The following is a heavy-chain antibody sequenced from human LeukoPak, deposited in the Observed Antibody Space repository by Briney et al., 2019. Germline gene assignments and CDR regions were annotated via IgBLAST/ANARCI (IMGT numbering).Heavy chain of an antibody. CDR2: INPNSGGT. CDR3: ARQTGYVGVSAGPSNYYYYYYMDV. V-gene: IGHV1-2*02. Sequence: AASVKVSCKASGYTFTGYYMHWVRQAPGQGLEWMGWINPNSGGTNYAQKFQGRVTMTRDTSISTAYMELSRLRSDDTAVYYCARQTGYVGVSAGPSNYYYYYYMDVWGKGTTVTVSS. J-gene: IGHJ6*03. D-gene: IGHD2-21*01. CDR1: GYTFTGYY.